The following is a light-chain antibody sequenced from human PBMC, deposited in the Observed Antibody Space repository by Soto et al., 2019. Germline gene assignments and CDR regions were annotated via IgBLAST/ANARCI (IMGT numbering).Light chain of an antibody. J-gene: IGKJ5*01. CDR2: GTS. CDR1: QSFSSRY. V-gene: IGKV3-20*01. CDR3: QQYGSSPPIT. Sequence: EIVLTQSPGTLSLSPGERATLSCRASQSFSSRYLAWYQQKPGQAPRLLIFGTSNRATGIPDRFSGSGSGTDFTLTISRLEPEDFAVYYCQQYGSSPPITFGQGTRLEIK.